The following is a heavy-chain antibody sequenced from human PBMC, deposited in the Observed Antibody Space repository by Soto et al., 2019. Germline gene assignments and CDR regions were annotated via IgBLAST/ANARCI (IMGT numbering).Heavy chain of an antibody. V-gene: IGHV3-33*01. D-gene: IGHD2-21*02. CDR2: SWYDGKT. CDR3: ARVRNNNDKRLYV. Sequence: QEQLVASGGGMVHPGTSLRLSCVTSGITLAAHGMHWVRQAPGKGLEWVALSWYDGKTFYGDSVKGRFTISRDTSTVFLDMRSLRPDDTAVYFCARVRNNNDKRLYVWGQGTTVIVS. J-gene: IGHJ6*02. CDR1: GITLAAHG.